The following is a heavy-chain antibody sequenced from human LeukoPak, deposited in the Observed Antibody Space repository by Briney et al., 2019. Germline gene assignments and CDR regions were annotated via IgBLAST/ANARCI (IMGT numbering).Heavy chain of an antibody. Sequence: GGSLRLSCVVSGLMFRNYGMHWVRQAPGKGLEWVAVIYYDGSNQYYVDSVRGRFTVSRDNAKNTLYLQMDSLRAEDTAVYYCATDRNSGKYYDYWGQGTLVTVSS. CDR3: ATDRNSGKYYDY. J-gene: IGHJ4*02. CDR2: IYYDGSNQ. CDR1: GLMFRNYG. D-gene: IGHD1-26*01. V-gene: IGHV3-33*01.